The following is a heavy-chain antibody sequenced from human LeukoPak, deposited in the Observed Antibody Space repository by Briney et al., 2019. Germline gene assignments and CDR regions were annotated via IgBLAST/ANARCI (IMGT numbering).Heavy chain of an antibody. Sequence: PGGSLRLSCAASGFTLSSYAMSWVRQAPGKGLEWVSAISGSGGSTYYADSVKGRFTISRDNSKNTLYLQMNSLRAEDTAVYYCAKDPGYYDSSGYNHDAFDIWGQGTMVTVSS. J-gene: IGHJ3*02. CDR1: GFTLSSYA. CDR3: AKDPGYYDSSGYNHDAFDI. CDR2: ISGSGGST. D-gene: IGHD3-22*01. V-gene: IGHV3-23*01.